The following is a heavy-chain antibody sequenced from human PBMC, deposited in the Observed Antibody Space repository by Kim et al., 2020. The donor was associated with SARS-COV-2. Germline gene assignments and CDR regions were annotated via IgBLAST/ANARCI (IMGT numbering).Heavy chain of an antibody. V-gene: IGHV1-69*01. J-gene: IGHJ4*02. D-gene: IGHD3-22*01. Sequence: QKFQGRVTITADESTSTAYMELSSLRSEDTAVYYCARIRTDYYDSSGYDYWGQGTLVTVSS. CDR3: ARIRTDYYDSSGYDY.